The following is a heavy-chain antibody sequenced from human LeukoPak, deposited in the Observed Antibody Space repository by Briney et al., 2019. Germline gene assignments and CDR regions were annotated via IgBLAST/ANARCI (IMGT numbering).Heavy chain of an antibody. CDR1: GFTFSTYA. J-gene: IGHJ4*02. V-gene: IGHV3-30*04. D-gene: IGHD3-22*01. CDR3: AKGHDSSGYYEYYFDY. Sequence: GGSLRLSCAASGFTFSTYAMFWVRQAPGKGLEWVAVISYDGSNKYYADSVKGRFTISRDNSKNTLYLQMNSLRAEDTAVYYCAKGHDSSGYYEYYFDYWGQGTLVTVSS. CDR2: ISYDGSNK.